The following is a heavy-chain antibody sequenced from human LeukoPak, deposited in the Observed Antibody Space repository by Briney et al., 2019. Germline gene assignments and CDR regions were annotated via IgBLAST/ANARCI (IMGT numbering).Heavy chain of an antibody. Sequence: SETLSLTCAVYGGSFSGYYWSWIRQPPGKGLEWIGEINHSGSTNYNPSLKSRVTISVDTSKNQFSLKLSSVTAADTAVYYCARDRLLEWLLYNYFDYWGQGTLVTVSS. CDR3: ARDRLLEWLLYNYFDY. CDR1: GGSFSGYY. CDR2: INHSGST. D-gene: IGHD3-3*01. V-gene: IGHV4-34*01. J-gene: IGHJ4*02.